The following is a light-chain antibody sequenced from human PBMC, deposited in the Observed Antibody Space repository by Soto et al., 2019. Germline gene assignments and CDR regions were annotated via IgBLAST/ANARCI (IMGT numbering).Light chain of an antibody. J-gene: IGKJ1*01. CDR2: LGS. Sequence: DIVMTQSPLSLPVTPGEPASISCRSSQSLLHNNGHNYLNWYLQKPGQSPQLLIYLGSNRASGGADRFSGSGSGTDCTLKITRVEAEDVGVYYCMQALQTPRAFGQGTKVEIK. CDR3: MQALQTPRA. V-gene: IGKV2-28*01. CDR1: QSLLHNNGHNY.